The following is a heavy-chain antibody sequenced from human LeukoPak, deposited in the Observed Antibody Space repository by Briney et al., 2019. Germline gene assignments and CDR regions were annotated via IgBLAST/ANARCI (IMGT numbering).Heavy chain of an antibody. J-gene: IGHJ4*02. CDR2: IYHSGST. CDR1: GGSISSGGYY. D-gene: IGHD6-6*01. Sequence: SQTLSLTCTVSGGSISSGGYYWSWIRQPPGKGLEWIGYIYHSGSTYYNPSLKSRVTISVDRSKNQFSLKLSSVTAADTAVYYCARGLTWQLGLHFDYWGQGTLVTVSS. V-gene: IGHV4-30-2*01. CDR3: ARGLTWQLGLHFDY.